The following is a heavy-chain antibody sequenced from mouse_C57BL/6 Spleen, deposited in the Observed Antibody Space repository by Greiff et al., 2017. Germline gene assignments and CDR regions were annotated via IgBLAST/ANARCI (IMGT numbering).Heavy chain of an antibody. CDR3: ASDPKNYDYDWYFEV. J-gene: IGHJ1*03. D-gene: IGHD2-4*01. CDR1: GYTFTSYW. CDR2: IDPNSGGT. Sequence: QVQLKQPGAELVKPGASVKLSCKASGYTFTSYWMHWVKQRPGRGLEWIGRIDPNSGGTKYNEKFKSKATLTVDKPSSTAYMQLSSLTSEDSAVYYYASDPKNYDYDWYFEVWGTGTTVTVSS. V-gene: IGHV1-72*01.